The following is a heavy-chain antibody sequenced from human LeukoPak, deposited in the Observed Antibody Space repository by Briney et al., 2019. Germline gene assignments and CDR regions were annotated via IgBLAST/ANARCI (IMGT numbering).Heavy chain of an antibody. Sequence: SGPTLVKPTQTLTLTCTFSGFSLGATGVGVGWIRQPPGEALEWLALIYSNVDKRHSPSLKSRLTITKDTSKNQVVLTMTNMDPVDTATYYCAHVGGDDYFVHWGQGTLVTVSS. CDR1: GFSLGATGVG. D-gene: IGHD2-21*02. J-gene: IGHJ4*02. CDR3: AHVGGDDYFVH. V-gene: IGHV2-5*01. CDR2: IYSNVDK.